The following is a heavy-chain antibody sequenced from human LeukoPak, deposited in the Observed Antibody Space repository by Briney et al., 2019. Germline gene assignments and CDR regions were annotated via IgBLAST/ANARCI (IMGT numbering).Heavy chain of an antibody. Sequence: SETLSLTCTVSGGSIRSSYYYWGWIRQPPGKGLEWIGSIYDSGSTNYTPSLKSRVTISVDTSKNQFSLKLSSVTAADTAVYYCARGDGFLVDYWGQGTLVTVSS. CDR1: GGSIRSSYYY. CDR2: IYDSGST. V-gene: IGHV4-39*07. J-gene: IGHJ4*02. CDR3: ARGDGFLVDY. D-gene: IGHD6-6*01.